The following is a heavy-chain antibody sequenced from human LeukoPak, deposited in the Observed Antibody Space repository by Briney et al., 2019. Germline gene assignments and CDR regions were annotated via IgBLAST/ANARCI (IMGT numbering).Heavy chain of an antibody. D-gene: IGHD3-10*01. V-gene: IGHV1-18*01. CDR3: ARDHITMVRGVIGY. J-gene: IGHJ4*02. CDR2: ISAYNGNT. CDR1: GYTFTSYG. Sequence: ASVTVSCKASGYTFTSYGISWVRQAPGQGLEWMGWISAYNGNTNYAQKLQGRATMTTDTSTSTAYMELRSLRSDDTAVYYCARDHITMVRGVIGYWGQGTLVTVSS.